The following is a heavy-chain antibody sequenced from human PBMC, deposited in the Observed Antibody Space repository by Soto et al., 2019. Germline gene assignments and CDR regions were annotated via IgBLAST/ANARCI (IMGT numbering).Heavy chain of an antibody. CDR3: TRGITIFGVVHLDC. Sequence: GGSLRLSCTASGFTFGDYAMSWFRQAPGKGLEWVGFIRSKAYGGTTEYAASVKGRFTISRDDSKSIAYLQMNSLKTEDTAVYYCTRGITIFGVVHLDCWGQGTLVTVSS. V-gene: IGHV3-49*03. J-gene: IGHJ4*02. D-gene: IGHD3-3*01. CDR2: IRSKAYGGTT. CDR1: GFTFGDYA.